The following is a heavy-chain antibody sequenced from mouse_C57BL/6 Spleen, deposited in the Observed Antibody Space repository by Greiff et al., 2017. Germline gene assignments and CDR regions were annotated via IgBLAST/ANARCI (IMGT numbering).Heavy chain of an antibody. Sequence: QVQLKESGAELVRPGPSVKMSCKASGYTFTNYWMGWAKQRPGHGLEWIGDIYPGGGCTNYNEKFKGKATLTADKSSSTAYMQFSSLTSEDSAIYYCARSRGSVDPMAYWGQGTSVTVS. CDR3: ARSRGSVDPMAY. CDR2: IYPGGGCT. J-gene: IGHJ4*01. CDR1: GYTFTNYW. V-gene: IGHV1-63*01. D-gene: IGHD1-1*02.